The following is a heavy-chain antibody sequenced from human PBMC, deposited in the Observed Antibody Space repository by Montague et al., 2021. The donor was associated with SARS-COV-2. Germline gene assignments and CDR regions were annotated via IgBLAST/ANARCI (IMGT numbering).Heavy chain of an antibody. Sequence: CAISGDSVSSNSAAWNWIRQFPSRGLEWLGRTYYRSKRYNDYAVSVKRRITINPDTAKNQFSLQLNSVTPEDTAVSCCARGGSWLYYFDYWGQGTLVTVSS. D-gene: IGHD6-13*01. CDR1: GDSVSSNSAA. CDR2: TYYRSKRYN. CDR3: ARGGSWLYYFDY. V-gene: IGHV6-1*01. J-gene: IGHJ4*02.